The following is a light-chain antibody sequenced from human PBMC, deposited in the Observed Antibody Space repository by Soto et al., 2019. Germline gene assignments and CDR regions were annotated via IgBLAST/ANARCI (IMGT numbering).Light chain of an antibody. J-gene: IGKJ1*01. V-gene: IGKV3-15*01. CDR3: QQSYNIPRAT. Sequence: EIVLTQSPATLSLSPGARAPLSCRASQSVSSNLAWYQQNPGQAPRLLIYGASTRATGIPARFSGSGSGTDFTLTISSLQPEDFATYFCQQSYNIPRATFGQGTKVDIK. CDR1: QSVSSN. CDR2: GAS.